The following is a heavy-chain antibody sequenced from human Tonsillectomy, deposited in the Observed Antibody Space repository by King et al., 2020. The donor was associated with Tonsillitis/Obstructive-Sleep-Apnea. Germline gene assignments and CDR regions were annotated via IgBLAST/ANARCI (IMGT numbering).Heavy chain of an antibody. Sequence: EQLVESGAEVKKPGESLKISCKGSGYSFTNYWIGWVRQMPGKGLEWMGIIYPDDSDTRYSPSFQGQVTISADKSTSTAYLQWSSLKASDTAMYYCARSCTSNNCFGYYFDYWGQGTLVTVSS. J-gene: IGHJ4*02. CDR3: ARSCTSNNCFGYYFDY. D-gene: IGHD2-2*01. V-gene: IGHV5-51*01. CDR2: IYPDDSDT. CDR1: GYSFTNYW.